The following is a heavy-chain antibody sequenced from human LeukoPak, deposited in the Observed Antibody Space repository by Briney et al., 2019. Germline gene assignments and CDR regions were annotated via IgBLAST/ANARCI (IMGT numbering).Heavy chain of an antibody. D-gene: IGHD6-13*01. CDR2: INPNSGGT. CDR3: ARDPGYSSSWYEFRIEYYYGMDV. CDR1: GYTFTSYD. Sequence: GASVKVSCKASGYTFTSYDINWVQQATGQGLEWMGWINPNSGGTNYAQKFQGRVTMTRDTSISTAYMELSRLRSDDTAVYYCARDPGYSSSWYEFRIEYYYGMDVWGQGTTVTVSS. V-gene: IGHV1-2*02. J-gene: IGHJ6*02.